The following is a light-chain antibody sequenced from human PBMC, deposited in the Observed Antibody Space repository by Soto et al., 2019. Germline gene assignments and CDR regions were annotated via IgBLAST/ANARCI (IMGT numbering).Light chain of an antibody. CDR1: QDISNY. CDR2: DAS. V-gene: IGKV1-33*01. CDR3: QQYNDLPRT. Sequence: DIQMTQSPSSLSASVGDRVIITCQASQDISNYLNWYQQKPGKAPKLLIYDASNLETGAPSRFSGSGSGTYFNFTINSLQPEDVATYYCQQYNDLPRTFGPGTKVDLK. J-gene: IGKJ3*01.